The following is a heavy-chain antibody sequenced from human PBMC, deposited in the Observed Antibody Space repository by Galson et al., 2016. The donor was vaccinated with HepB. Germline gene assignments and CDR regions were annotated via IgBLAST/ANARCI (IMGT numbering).Heavy chain of an antibody. Sequence: LSLTCTVSGASITSGRYSWGWLRLPPGEGLEWIGYIYQSGDTYYTPSLRRRVSMSLDKSKNQFSLRLNSVTAADTAVYYCARGAYYSGSGSRFDSWGQGILVTVSS. CDR2: IYQSGDT. CDR1: GASITSGRYS. D-gene: IGHD3-10*01. J-gene: IGHJ4*02. V-gene: IGHV4-30-2*01. CDR3: ARGAYYSGSGSRFDS.